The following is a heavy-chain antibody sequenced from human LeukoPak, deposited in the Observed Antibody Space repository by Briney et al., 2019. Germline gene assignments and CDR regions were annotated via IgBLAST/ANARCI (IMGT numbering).Heavy chain of an antibody. D-gene: IGHD3-3*01. CDR2: IYYSGST. J-gene: IGHJ4*02. V-gene: IGHV4-39*07. CDR3: AAQLTVSGATFDF. Sequence: SETLSLTCTASGGSISSSSYYWGWIRQPPGKGLEWIGSIYYSGSTYYNPSLKSRVTISVDTSKNQFSLNLSSVSAADAALYYCAAQLTVSGATFDFWGPGILVTVSS. CDR1: GGSISSSSYY.